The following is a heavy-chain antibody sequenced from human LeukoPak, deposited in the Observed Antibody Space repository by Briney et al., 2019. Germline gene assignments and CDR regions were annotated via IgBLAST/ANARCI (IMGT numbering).Heavy chain of an antibody. D-gene: IGHD2-15*01. J-gene: IGHJ4*02. V-gene: IGHV3-30*18. CDR3: AKDWEWIGCSGGSCYYFDY. CDR2: ISYDGSNK. CDR1: GFTFSIYG. Sequence: GRSLRLSCAVSGFTFSIYGTHCVRQAPGKGRECVAVISYDGSNKYYTDSVKGRFTISRDNSKNTLYLQMNSLRAEDTAVDYCAKDWEWIGCSGGSCYYFDYWGQGTLVTVSS.